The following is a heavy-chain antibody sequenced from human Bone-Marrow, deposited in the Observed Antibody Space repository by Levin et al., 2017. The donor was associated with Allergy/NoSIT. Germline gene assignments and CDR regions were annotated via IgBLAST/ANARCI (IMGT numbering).Heavy chain of an antibody. D-gene: IGHD6-19*01. CDR2: ISGSGVST. CDR3: AKGRSSGGSSGWSIDY. J-gene: IGHJ4*02. V-gene: IGHV3-23*01. Sequence: GESLKISCAASGFTFSSYAMSWVRQAPGKGLEWVSGISGSGVSTYYADSVKGRFTISGDNSKNTLYLQMNSLRAEDTAVYYCAKGRSSGGSSGWSIDYWGQGTLVTVSS. CDR1: GFTFSSYA.